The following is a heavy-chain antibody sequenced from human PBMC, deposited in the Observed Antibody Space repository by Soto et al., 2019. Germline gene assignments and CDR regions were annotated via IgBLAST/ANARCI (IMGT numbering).Heavy chain of an antibody. CDR1: GFNFRSYG. CDR2: IWYDGSNK. D-gene: IGHD7-27*01. Sequence: GGSKRLSCAASGFNFRSYGRHWVRQAPGKGLEWVAVIWYDGSNKYYADSVKGRFTISRDNSKNTLYLQMNSLRAEDTAVYYCARDGDIWGAFDIWGQGTMVTVS. J-gene: IGHJ3*02. V-gene: IGHV3-33*01. CDR3: ARDGDIWGAFDI.